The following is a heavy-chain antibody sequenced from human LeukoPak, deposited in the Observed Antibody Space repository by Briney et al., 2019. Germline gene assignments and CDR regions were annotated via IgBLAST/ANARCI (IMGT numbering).Heavy chain of an antibody. Sequence: ASVKVSCKTSGYTFTSYYMHWVRQAPGQGLEWMGIINPSGGSTSYAQKSQGRVTMTRDMSTSTVYMELSSLRSEDTAVYYCARDYYDSSGEELGFDPWGQGTLVTVSS. V-gene: IGHV1-46*01. J-gene: IGHJ5*02. CDR2: INPSGGST. CDR1: GYTFTSYY. D-gene: IGHD3-22*01. CDR3: ARDYYDSSGEELGFDP.